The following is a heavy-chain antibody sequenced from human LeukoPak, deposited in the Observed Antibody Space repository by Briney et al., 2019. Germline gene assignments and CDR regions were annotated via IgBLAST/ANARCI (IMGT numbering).Heavy chain of an antibody. J-gene: IGHJ4*02. CDR1: GFTFTNYG. D-gene: IGHD6-19*01. CDR3: AGSSGWWAHDY. CDR2: ISGSGTDT. V-gene: IGHV3-23*01. Sequence: GGSLKLSCAASGFTFTNYGMTWVRQAPGKGLEWVSSISGSGTDTYYADSVRGRFTISRDNSKRTLYVQMVCLRAEDTAIYYCAGSSGWWAHDYWGQGTLVTVSS.